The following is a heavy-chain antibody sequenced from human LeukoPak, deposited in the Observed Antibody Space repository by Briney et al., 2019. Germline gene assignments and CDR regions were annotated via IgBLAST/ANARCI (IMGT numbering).Heavy chain of an antibody. J-gene: IGHJ6*02. CDR3: ARVRGGYNQYYYYGMDV. CDR1: GFTFSSNY. CDR2: IYSGGST. Sequence: GGSLRLSCAASGFTFSSNYMSWVRQAPGKGLEWVSVIYSGGSTYYADSVKGRFTISRDNSKNTLYLQMNSLRAGDTAVYYCARVRGGYNQYYYYGMDVWGQGTTVTVSS. D-gene: IGHD5-24*01. V-gene: IGHV3-53*01.